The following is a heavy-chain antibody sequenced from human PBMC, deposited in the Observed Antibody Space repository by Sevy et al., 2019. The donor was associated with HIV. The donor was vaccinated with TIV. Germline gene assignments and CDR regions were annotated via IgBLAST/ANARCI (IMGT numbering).Heavy chain of an antibody. CDR3: AKGGRSYGDSYFDH. V-gene: IGHV3-23*01. CDR1: GFTFSNYA. D-gene: IGHD5-18*01. Sequence: GGSLRLSCAASGFTFSNYAMSWVRQAPGKGLEWVSVISGSGNSAYYADSVKGRFTISRDNSKNTLSLQMNSLRAEDTAVYYCAKGGRSYGDSYFDHWGQGTLVTVSS. CDR2: ISGSGNSA. J-gene: IGHJ4*02.